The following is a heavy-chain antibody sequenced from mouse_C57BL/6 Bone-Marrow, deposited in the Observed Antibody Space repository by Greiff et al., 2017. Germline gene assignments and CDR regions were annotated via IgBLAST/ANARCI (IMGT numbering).Heavy chain of an antibody. D-gene: IGHD1-1*01. J-gene: IGHJ1*03. CDR1: GYAFSSSW. V-gene: IGHV1-82*01. CDR2: IYPGDGDT. CDR3: ARYTTVVATRYFDV. Sequence: LVKPGASVKISCKASGYAFSSSWMNWVKQRPGKGLEWIGRIYPGDGDTNYNGKFKGKATLTADKSSSTAYMQPSSLTSEDSAVYFCARYTTVVATRYFDVWGTGTTVTVSS.